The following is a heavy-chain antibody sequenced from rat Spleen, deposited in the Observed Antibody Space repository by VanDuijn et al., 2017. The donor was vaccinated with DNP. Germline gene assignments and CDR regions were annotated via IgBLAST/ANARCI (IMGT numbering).Heavy chain of an antibody. CDR1: GFSLTDYS. D-gene: IGHD1-11*01. CDR2: IQSGGST. V-gene: IGHV2-19*01. CDR3: TSNYGGPLHY. J-gene: IGHJ2*01. Sequence: QVQLKESGPGLVQPSQTLSLTCTVSGFSLTDYSVHWVRQPPGKGLEWMGRIQSGGSTDYNSALKSRLSISRDTSKSQVFLKMNSLQTEDTAIYFCTSNYGGPLHYWGQGVMVTVSS.